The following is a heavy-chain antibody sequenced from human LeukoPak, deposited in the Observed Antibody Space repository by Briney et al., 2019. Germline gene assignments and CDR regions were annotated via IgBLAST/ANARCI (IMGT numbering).Heavy chain of an antibody. V-gene: IGHV3-30*04. CDR1: GFTFISYA. Sequence: GGSLRLSCAASGFTFISYAIHWVRQAPGKGLEWVAVISFHGTDTFYADSVKGRFTISRDNSKNTLYLQMSSLRGDDTAVYYCARVPWSSVTILDYWGQGTLVTVSS. CDR2: ISFHGTDT. J-gene: IGHJ4*02. D-gene: IGHD4-11*01. CDR3: ARVPWSSVTILDY.